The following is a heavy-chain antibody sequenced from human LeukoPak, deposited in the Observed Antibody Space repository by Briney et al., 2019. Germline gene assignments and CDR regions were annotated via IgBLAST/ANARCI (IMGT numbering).Heavy chain of an antibody. J-gene: IGHJ6*02. CDR2: IIPILGIA. V-gene: IGHV1-69*04. Sequence: GSSVKVSCKASGGTFSSYAISWVRQAPGQGLEWMGRIIPILGIANYAQKFQSRVTITADKSTSTAYMELSSLRSVDTAVYYCASSAVVIGLRGMDVWGQGTTVTVSS. CDR1: GGTFSSYA. D-gene: IGHD4-23*01. CDR3: ASSAVVIGLRGMDV.